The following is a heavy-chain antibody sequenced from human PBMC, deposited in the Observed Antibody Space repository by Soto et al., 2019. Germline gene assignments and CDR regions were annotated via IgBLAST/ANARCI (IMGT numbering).Heavy chain of an antibody. V-gene: IGHV4-59*12. CDR1: GGSISSYY. Sequence: QVQLQESGPGLVKPSETLSLTCTVSGGSISSYYWSWIRQPPGKGLEWIGYIYYSGSTYYNPSLKSRVTISVDTSKNQFSLKLSSVTAADTAVYYCARDLRGPRGDILTGYGYWGQGTLVTVSS. J-gene: IGHJ4*02. D-gene: IGHD3-9*01. CDR2: IYYSGST. CDR3: ARDLRGPRGDILTGYGY.